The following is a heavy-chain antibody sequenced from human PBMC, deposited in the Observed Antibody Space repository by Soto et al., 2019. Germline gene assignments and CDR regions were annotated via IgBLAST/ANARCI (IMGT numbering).Heavy chain of an antibody. Sequence: SETLSLTCTVSGGSISSYYWSWIRQPPGKGLEWIGYIYYSGSTNYNPSLKSRVTISVDTSKNQFSLKLSSVTAADTAVYYCARGGAYYDSSGSYGMDVWGQGTTVTVSS. J-gene: IGHJ6*02. CDR3: ARGGAYYDSSGSYGMDV. D-gene: IGHD3-22*01. CDR1: GGSISSYY. V-gene: IGHV4-59*01. CDR2: IYYSGST.